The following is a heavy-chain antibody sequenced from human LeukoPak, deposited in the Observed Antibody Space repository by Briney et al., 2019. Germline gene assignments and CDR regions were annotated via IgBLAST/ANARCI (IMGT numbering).Heavy chain of an antibody. D-gene: IGHD2-2*01. CDR2: ISPGDSDT. CDR3: ARPFLGYCSSTSCYEEGEY. Sequence: PGESLKISCKGSGYSFTSYWIGWVRQMPGKGLEWMGIISPGDSDTRYSPSFQGQVTISADKSISTAYLQWSSLKASDTAMYYCARPFLGYCSSTSCYEEGEYWGQGTLVTVSS. V-gene: IGHV5-51*01. J-gene: IGHJ4*02. CDR1: GYSFTSYW.